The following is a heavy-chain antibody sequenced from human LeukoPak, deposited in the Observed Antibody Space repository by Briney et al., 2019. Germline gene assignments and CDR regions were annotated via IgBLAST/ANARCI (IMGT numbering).Heavy chain of an antibody. V-gene: IGHV4-39*01. J-gene: IGHJ4*02. CDR1: GGSISTGRYF. CDR2: IYYGGST. Sequence: SETLSLTCTVSGGSISTGRYFWGWIRQPPGKGLEWIGNIYYGGSTYYNPSLKSRVTISVDTSKNQFSLKLSSVTAADTAVYYCAIHSGTYLGVFDSWGQGTLVTVSS. CDR3: AIHSGTYLGVFDS. D-gene: IGHD1-26*01.